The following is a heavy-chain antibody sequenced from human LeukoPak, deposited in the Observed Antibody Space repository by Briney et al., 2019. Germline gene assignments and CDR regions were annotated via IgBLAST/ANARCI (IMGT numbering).Heavy chain of an antibody. Sequence: GGSLRLSCAASGFTFSNYAMSWVRQAPGRGLEWVSVISGSGGTTNYADAVKGRFTISRDNSKNTLYLQMHSLRAEDTAVYYCAKAPLVSAGFDYGALETVDTVSS. J-gene: IGHJ4*02. V-gene: IGHV3-23*01. CDR1: GFTFSNYA. CDR2: ISGSGGTT. D-gene: IGHD6-13*01. CDR3: AKAPLVSAGFDY.